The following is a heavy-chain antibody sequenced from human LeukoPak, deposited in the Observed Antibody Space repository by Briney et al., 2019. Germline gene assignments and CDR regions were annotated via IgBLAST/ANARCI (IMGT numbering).Heavy chain of an antibody. CDR3: ARGPYYYDSSGYSGEGWFDP. Sequence: ASVKVSCKASGYTFTSYGISWVRQATGQGLEWMGWMNPNSGNTGYAQKFQGRVTMTRNTSISTAYMELSSLRSEDTAVYYCARGPYYYDSSGYSGEGWFDPWGQGTLVTVSS. D-gene: IGHD3-22*01. CDR1: GYTFTSYG. J-gene: IGHJ5*02. V-gene: IGHV1-8*02. CDR2: MNPNSGNT.